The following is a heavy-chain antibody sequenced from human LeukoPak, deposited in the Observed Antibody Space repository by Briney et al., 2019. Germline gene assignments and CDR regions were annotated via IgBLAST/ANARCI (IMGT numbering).Heavy chain of an antibody. V-gene: IGHV4-34*01. CDR2: INHSGST. J-gene: IGHJ6*03. CDR1: GGSISSYY. CDR3: ARGATKYYYDSSGSNPPRGYYYYMDV. Sequence: KTSETLSLTCTVSGGSISSYYWSWIRQPPGKGLEWIGEINHSGSTNYNPSLKSRVTISVDTSKNQFSLKLSSVTAADTAVYYCARGATKYYYDSSGSNPPRGYYYYMDVWGKGTTVTVSS. D-gene: IGHD3-22*01.